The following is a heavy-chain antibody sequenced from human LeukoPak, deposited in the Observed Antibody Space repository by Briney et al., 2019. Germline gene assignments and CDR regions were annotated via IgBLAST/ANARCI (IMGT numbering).Heavy chain of an antibody. V-gene: IGHV1-69*01. J-gene: IGHJ4*02. CDR3: ARGLYGDYDPPYY. CDR2: IITIFGTA. Sequence: SVTVSFTSSVGTFTIYAISWVRQAPGQGNEGMGGIITIFGTANYAQKFQGRVTITSEESTNTAYIELSILRSEDTAVYYCARGLYGDYDPPYYCGQGTLVTVSS. CDR1: VGTFTIYA. D-gene: IGHD4-17*01.